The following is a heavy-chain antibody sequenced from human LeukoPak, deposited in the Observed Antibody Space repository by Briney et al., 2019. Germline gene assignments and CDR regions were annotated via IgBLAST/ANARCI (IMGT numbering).Heavy chain of an antibody. D-gene: IGHD1-26*01. V-gene: IGHV3-64*01. CDR3: AREERGQAIDY. J-gene: IGHJ4*02. CDR1: GFTFSNYA. Sequence: PGGSLRLSCAASGFTFSNYAMHWVRQAPGKGLEYVSAINSNGDSTYYANSVKGRFTISRDNSKSTLYPQMGSLRPEDTAVYYCAREERGQAIDYWGQGALVTVSS. CDR2: INSNGDST.